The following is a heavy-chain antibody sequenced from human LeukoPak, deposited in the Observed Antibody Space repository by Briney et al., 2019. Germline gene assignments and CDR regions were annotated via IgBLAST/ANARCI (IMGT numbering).Heavy chain of an antibody. CDR1: GGTFSSYA. CDR2: IIPIFGTA. Sequence: SVKVPCKASGGTFSSYAISWVRQAPGQGLEWMGGIIPIFGTANYAQKFQGRVTITADESTSTAYMELSSLRSEDTAVYYCASGDSSGYYAPFDYWGQGTLVTVSS. V-gene: IGHV1-69*13. D-gene: IGHD3-22*01. CDR3: ASGDSSGYYAPFDY. J-gene: IGHJ4*02.